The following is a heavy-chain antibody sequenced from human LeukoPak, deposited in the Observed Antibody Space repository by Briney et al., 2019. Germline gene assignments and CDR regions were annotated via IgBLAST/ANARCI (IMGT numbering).Heavy chain of an antibody. CDR2: IYYSGST. J-gene: IGHJ4*02. V-gene: IGHV4-59*12. CDR1: GGSISSYY. CDR3: ARDSFGGGSDY. Sequence: SETLSLTCSVSGGSISSYYWSWIRQPPGKGLEWIGSIYYSGSTYYNPSLKSRVTISVDTSKNQFSLKLSSVTAADTAVYYCARDSFGGGSDYWGQGTLVTVSS. D-gene: IGHD3-10*01.